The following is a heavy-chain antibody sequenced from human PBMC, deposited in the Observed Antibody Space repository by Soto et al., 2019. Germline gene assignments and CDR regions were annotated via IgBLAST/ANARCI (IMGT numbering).Heavy chain of an antibody. CDR2: IYYSGST. CDR3: ATRITMIVAEGDDAFDI. CDR1: GGSISSSSYY. D-gene: IGHD3-22*01. V-gene: IGHV4-39*01. J-gene: IGHJ3*02. Sequence: QLQLQESGPGLVKPSETLSLTCTVSGGSISSSSYYWGWIRQPPGKGLEWIGSIYYSGSTYYNPSLKSRVTISVDTSKNQFSLKLSSVTAADTAVYYCATRITMIVAEGDDAFDIWGQGTMVTVSS.